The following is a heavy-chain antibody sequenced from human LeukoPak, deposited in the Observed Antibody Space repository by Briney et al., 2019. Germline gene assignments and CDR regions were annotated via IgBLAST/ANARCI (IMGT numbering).Heavy chain of an antibody. CDR3: ARVSLHYYDSSGYYPFDY. J-gene: IGHJ4*02. CDR2: INPNSGGT. D-gene: IGHD3-22*01. Sequence: GASVKVSCKASGYTFTGYYMHWVRQAPGQGLEWMGWINPNSGGTNYAQKFQGRVTMTRDTSISTAYMELSRLRSDDTAVYYCARVSLHYYDSSGYYPFDYWGQGTLVTVSS. CDR1: GYTFTGYY. V-gene: IGHV1-2*02.